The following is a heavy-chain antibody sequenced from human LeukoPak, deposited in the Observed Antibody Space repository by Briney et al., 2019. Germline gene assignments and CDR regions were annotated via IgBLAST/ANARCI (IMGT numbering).Heavy chain of an antibody. J-gene: IGHJ4*02. CDR3: ATLQIAAAGYYFDY. V-gene: IGHV4-34*01. Sequence: SETLSLTCAVYGGSLSNYYWSWIRQPPGKGLVWIGEISHNGSTNYNPSLKSRVTISVDTSKNQFSLKLSSVTAADTAVYYCATLQIAAAGYYFDYWGQGTLVTVSS. CDR1: GGSLSNYY. D-gene: IGHD6-13*01. CDR2: ISHNGST.